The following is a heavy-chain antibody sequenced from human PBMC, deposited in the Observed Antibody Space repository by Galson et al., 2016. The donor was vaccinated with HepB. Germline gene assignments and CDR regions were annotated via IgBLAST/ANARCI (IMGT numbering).Heavy chain of an antibody. D-gene: IGHD3-16*01. V-gene: IGHV3-53*01. Sequence: SLRLSCAASGFGVSSNYMSWVRQAPGKGLEWLSVLYSGGTTFYAGSVRGRFTISRDNSQNTLYLQMNSLRAEDTAVYFCARGGKWQLGSLYFGSWGQGTLVTVSS. CDR1: GFGVSSNY. J-gene: IGHJ4*02. CDR2: LYSGGTT. CDR3: ARGGKWQLGSLYFGS.